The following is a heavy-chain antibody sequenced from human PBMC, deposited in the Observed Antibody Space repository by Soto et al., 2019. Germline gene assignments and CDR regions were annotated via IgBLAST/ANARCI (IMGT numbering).Heavy chain of an antibody. CDR3: TTDLLFRNLDAFDI. J-gene: IGHJ3*02. Sequence: GGSLRLSCAASGFTFSNAWMNWVRQAPGKGLEWVGRIKSKTDGGTTDYAAPVKGRFTISRDDSKNTLYLQMNSLKTEDTAVYYCTTDLLFRNLDAFDIWGQGTMVTVSS. CDR1: GFTFSNAW. V-gene: IGHV3-15*07. D-gene: IGHD2-21*01. CDR2: IKSKTDGGTT.